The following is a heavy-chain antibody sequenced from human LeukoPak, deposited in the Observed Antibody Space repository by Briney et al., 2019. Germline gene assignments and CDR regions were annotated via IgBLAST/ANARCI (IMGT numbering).Heavy chain of an antibody. CDR2: ISGSGGST. Sequence: GGSLRLSCAASGFPFRDYAMSWFRQAPGKGLEWVSAISGSGGSTYYADSVKGRFTISRDNSKNTLYLQMNSLRAEDTAVYYCAKVGRVWFDPWGQGTLVTVSS. CDR3: AKVGRVWFDP. J-gene: IGHJ5*02. CDR1: GFPFRDYA. D-gene: IGHD3-10*01. V-gene: IGHV3-23*01.